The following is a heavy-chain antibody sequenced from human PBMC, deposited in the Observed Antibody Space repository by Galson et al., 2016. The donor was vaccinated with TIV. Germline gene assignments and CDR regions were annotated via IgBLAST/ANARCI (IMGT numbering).Heavy chain of an antibody. V-gene: IGHV3-74*01. CDR3: RARGDSRAHDVFDF. CDR1: GFTFSNFW. D-gene: IGHD3-3*01. Sequence: SLRLSCAASGFTFSNFWMHWVRQVPGKGLVWVSRIKTDGSRTDYVDAVQGRFTISRDNVKNMVYLQMDSLRVEDTAVYYCRARGDSRAHDVFDFWGRGTMVTISS. J-gene: IGHJ3*01. CDR2: IKTDGSRT.